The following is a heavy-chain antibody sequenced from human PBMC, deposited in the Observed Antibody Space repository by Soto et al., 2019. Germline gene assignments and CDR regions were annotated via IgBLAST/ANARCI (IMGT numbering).Heavy chain of an antibody. CDR2: ISSSSSTI. CDR1: GFTFSSYS. Sequence: GESLKISCAASGFTFSSYSMNWVRQAPGKGLEWVSYISSSSSTIYYADSVKGRFTISRDNAKNSLYLQMNSLRDEDTAVYYCASYDSGYDWSGPDTYYFDYWGQGTLVTVSS. D-gene: IGHD5-12*01. J-gene: IGHJ4*02. CDR3: ASYDSGYDWSGPDTYYFDY. V-gene: IGHV3-48*02.